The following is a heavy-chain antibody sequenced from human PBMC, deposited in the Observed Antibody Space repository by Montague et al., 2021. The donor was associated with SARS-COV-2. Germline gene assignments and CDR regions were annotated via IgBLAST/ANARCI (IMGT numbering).Heavy chain of an antibody. V-gene: IGHV3-21*03. CDR3: VRDQSPMGFDY. CDR2: VSYSSTYI. D-gene: IGHD5-24*01. J-gene: IGHJ4*02. CDR1: GFTLSNYN. Sequence: SLRLSCAASGFTLSNYNTNWIRQAPGKGLEWVSSVSYSSTYIYYADSVKGRFSISRDNAQNSLSLQMNNLRADDTAVYYCVRDQSPMGFDYWGQGTLVTVSS.